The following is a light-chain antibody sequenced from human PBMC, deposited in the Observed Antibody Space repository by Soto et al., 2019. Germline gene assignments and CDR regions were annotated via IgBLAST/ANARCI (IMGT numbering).Light chain of an antibody. V-gene: IGKV1-39*01. J-gene: IGKJ1*01. Sequence: DIHMTQSPGALSASVGDRVSISCRASQTLNIYLTWYQQMPGQAPRLLIYAASSLQSGIPPRFSGSGSGTDFTLTISSLQPEDLATYYCQHYDSSPPTFGQGTKVDI. CDR1: QTLNIY. CDR2: AAS. CDR3: QHYDSSPPT.